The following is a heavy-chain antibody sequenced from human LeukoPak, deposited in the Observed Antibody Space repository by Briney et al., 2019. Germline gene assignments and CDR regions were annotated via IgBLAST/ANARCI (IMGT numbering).Heavy chain of an antibody. D-gene: IGHD3-10*01. J-gene: IGHJ6*01. CDR3: ERGGDYYGPGAPTLYSYHGLDV. CDR2: ISRNGDTT. Sequence: GGSLRLSCVASGFTFSSYAVHWVRQAPGKGLEHVSGISRNGDTTYYAKSVKGRFIISRDNSKNTVDLQMGSLRAEDMAVYYCERGGDYYGPGAPTLYSYHGLDVWGQGTTVTVSS. V-gene: IGHV3-64*01. CDR1: GFTFSSYA.